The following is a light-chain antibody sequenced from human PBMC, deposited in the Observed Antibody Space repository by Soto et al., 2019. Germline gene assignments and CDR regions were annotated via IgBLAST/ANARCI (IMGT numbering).Light chain of an antibody. CDR1: QNINTW. Sequence: DIQMTQSPSTLSASIGDRVTITCRASQNINTWLAWYQQQPGKAPRLLIYKASSLQSGVPSRFSGTGSGTEFTLTISSLQPDDFATYYCQQYKTYWTFGQGTKVYIK. J-gene: IGKJ1*01. V-gene: IGKV1-5*03. CDR2: KAS. CDR3: QQYKTYWT.